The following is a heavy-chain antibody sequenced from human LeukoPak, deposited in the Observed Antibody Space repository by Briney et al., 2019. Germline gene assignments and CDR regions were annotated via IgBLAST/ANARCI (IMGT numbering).Heavy chain of an antibody. CDR2: IWYDGSNK. J-gene: IGHJ5*02. CDR1: GFTFSSYG. CDR3: ARDLGSSSTENWIDP. D-gene: IGHD6-6*01. V-gene: IGHV3-33*01. Sequence: PGRSLRLSCAASGFTFSSYGMHWVRQAPVKVLEWVAVIWYDGSNKYYADSVKGRFTISRDNSKNTLYLQMNSLRAEDTAVYYCARDLGSSSTENWIDPWGQGTLVTVSS.